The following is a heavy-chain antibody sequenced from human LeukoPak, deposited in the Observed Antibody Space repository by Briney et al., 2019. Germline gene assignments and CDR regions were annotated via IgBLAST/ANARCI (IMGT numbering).Heavy chain of an antibody. J-gene: IGHJ6*03. CDR1: GGSFSGYY. V-gene: IGHV4-34*01. Sequence: SETLSLTCAVYGGSFSGYYWSWIRQPPGKGLEWIGETNHSGSTNYNPSLKSRVTISVDTSKNQFSLKLSSVTAADTAVYYCARKRPSGYSSGRGTYYYYYYMDVWGKGTTVTVSS. CDR2: TNHSGST. CDR3: ARKRPSGYSSGRGTYYYYYYMDV. D-gene: IGHD6-19*01.